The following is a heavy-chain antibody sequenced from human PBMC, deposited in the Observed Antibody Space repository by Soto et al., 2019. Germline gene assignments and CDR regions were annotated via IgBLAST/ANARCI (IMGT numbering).Heavy chain of an antibody. CDR1: GFTFSSYG. V-gene: IGHV3-33*01. J-gene: IGHJ4*02. Sequence: GGSLRLSCAASGFTFSSYGMHWVRQAPGKGLEWVAVIWYDGNNKYYADSVKGRFTISRDNSKNTLYLQMNSLRAEDTAVYYCARAWGGRDGYNQFDYWGQGTLVPVSS. CDR2: IWYDGNNK. CDR3: ARAWGGRDGYNQFDY. D-gene: IGHD5-12*01.